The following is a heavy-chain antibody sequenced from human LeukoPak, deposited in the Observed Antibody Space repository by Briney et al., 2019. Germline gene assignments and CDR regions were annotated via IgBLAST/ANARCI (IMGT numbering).Heavy chain of an antibody. CDR3: ARSGGGYDWLHDYMDV. CDR1: GFTFSSYN. CDR2: LSSSSSYI. Sequence: GGSLRLSCAASGFTFSSYNMNWVRQAPGKGLEWVSPLSSSSSYIYYADSVRGRFTISRDNAKNSLYLQRNSLRDEDTALYDCARSGGGYDWLHDYMDVWGKGTAVTISS. J-gene: IGHJ6*03. D-gene: IGHD5-12*01. V-gene: IGHV3-21*01.